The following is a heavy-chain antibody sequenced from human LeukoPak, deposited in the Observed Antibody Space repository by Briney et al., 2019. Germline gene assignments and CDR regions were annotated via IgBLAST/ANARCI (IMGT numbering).Heavy chain of an antibody. CDR2: VSSSSIYK. Sequence: GGSLRLSCGASGFTFSSYTMKWVRQAPGKGLEWVASVSSSSIYKYYADSVKGRFTISRDNARKSLYLQMNSLRVEDTAVYFCAKAITMVRGAQVDYWGQGTLVTVSS. CDR3: AKAITMVRGAQVDY. J-gene: IGHJ4*02. CDR1: GFTFSSYT. V-gene: IGHV3-21*01. D-gene: IGHD3-10*01.